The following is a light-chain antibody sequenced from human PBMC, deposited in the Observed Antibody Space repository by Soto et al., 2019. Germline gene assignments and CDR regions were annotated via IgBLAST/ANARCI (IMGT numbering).Light chain of an antibody. CDR2: DVR. V-gene: IGLV2-14*03. Sequence: QSVLTRPACVSGFPGQSITISCTGTRSDVGYYNYVSWYQQHPGKAPKLMIYDVRNRPSGVSNRFSGSKSGNTASLTISGLQAEDEADYYCSSYTSSSTYVFGTGTKVTVL. CDR1: RSDVGYYNY. J-gene: IGLJ1*01. CDR3: SSYTSSSTYV.